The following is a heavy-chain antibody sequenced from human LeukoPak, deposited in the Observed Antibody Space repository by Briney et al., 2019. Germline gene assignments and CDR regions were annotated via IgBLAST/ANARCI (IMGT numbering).Heavy chain of an antibody. V-gene: IGHV3-21*01. CDR3: ARDPPLCSGGSCYFDY. CDR2: ISSSSSYI. J-gene: IGHJ4*02. CDR1: GFTFSSYS. Sequence: GGSLRLSCAASGFTFSSYSMKWVRQAPGKGLEWVSSISSSSSYIYYADSVKGRFTISRDNAKNSLYLQMNSLRAEDTAVYYCARDPPLCSGGSCYFDYWGQGTLVTVSS. D-gene: IGHD2-15*01.